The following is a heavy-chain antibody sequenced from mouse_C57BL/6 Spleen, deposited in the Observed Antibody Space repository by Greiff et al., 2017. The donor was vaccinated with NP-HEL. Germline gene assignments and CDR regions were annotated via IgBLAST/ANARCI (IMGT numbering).Heavy chain of an antibody. CDR1: GFSLTSYG. J-gene: IGHJ3*01. V-gene: IGHV2-5*01. CDR2: IWRGGST. CDR3: ASLYDYDEGFAY. Sequence: QVQLKESGPGLVQPSQSLSITCTVSGFSLTSYGVHWVRPSPGKGLEWLGVIWRGGSTDYNAAFMSRLSITKDNSKSQVFFKMNSLQADDTAIYYCASLYDYDEGFAYWGQGTLVTVSA. D-gene: IGHD2-4*01.